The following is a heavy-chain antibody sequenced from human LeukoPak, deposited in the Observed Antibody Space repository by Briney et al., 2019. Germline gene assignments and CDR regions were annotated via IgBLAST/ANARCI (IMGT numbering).Heavy chain of an antibody. CDR2: ISGSGGST. CDR3: AKGQHIVVVTARDWFDP. D-gene: IGHD2-21*02. J-gene: IGHJ5*02. Sequence: AGGSLRLSCAASGFTFSSYAMSWVRQAPGKGLEWVSAISGSGGSTYYADSVKGRFTISRDNSKNTLYLQMNSLRAEDTAVYYCAKGQHIVVVTARDWFDPWGQGTLVTASS. CDR1: GFTFSSYA. V-gene: IGHV3-23*01.